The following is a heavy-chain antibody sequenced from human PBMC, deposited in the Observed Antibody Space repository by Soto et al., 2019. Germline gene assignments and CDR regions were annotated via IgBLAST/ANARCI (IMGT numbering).Heavy chain of an antibody. V-gene: IGHV3-11*01. J-gene: IGHJ4*02. CDR1: GFTFSDYF. CDR2: VTTDTI. CDR3: ARDRMVFNY. D-gene: IGHD2-8*01. Sequence: QVQLVESGGGLVKAGESLTLSCAASGFTFSDYFMTWIRQAPGKGLEWVSYVTTDTIHYADAVKGRITLSRDSAKNSLYLQMINLRAEDTGVYYCARDRMVFNYWGQGALVTVSS.